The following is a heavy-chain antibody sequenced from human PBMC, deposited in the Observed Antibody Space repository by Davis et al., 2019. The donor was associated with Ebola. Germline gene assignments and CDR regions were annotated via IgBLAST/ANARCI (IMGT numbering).Heavy chain of an antibody. D-gene: IGHD5-12*01. J-gene: IGHJ4*02. Sequence: PGGSLRLSCAASGFTFSSYGMHWVRQAPGKGLEWVAVIWYDGSNKYYADSVKGRFTISRDNSKNTLYLQMNSLRAEDTAVYYCGTSGYDWNSPIVYWGQGTLVTVSS. CDR2: IWYDGSNK. V-gene: IGHV3-33*01. CDR3: GTSGYDWNSPIVY. CDR1: GFTFSSYG.